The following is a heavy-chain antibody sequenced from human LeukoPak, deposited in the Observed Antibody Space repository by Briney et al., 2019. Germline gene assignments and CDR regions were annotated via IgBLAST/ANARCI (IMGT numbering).Heavy chain of an antibody. D-gene: IGHD6-13*01. CDR2: IYYSGST. CDR1: GGSISSYY. V-gene: IGHV4-59*08. J-gene: IGHJ3*02. CDR3: ARHPSSSWSNAFDI. Sequence: PSGTLSLTCTVSGGSISSYYWSWIRQPPGKGLEWIGYIYYSGSTNYNPSLKSRVTISVDTSKNQFSLKLSSVTAADTAVYYCARHPSSSWSNAFDIWGQGTMVTVSS.